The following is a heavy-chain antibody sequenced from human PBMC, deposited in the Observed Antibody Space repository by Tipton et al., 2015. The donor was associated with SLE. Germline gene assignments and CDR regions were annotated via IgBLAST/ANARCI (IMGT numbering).Heavy chain of an antibody. D-gene: IGHD3-3*01. Sequence: SLRLSCAASGFTLSDFVMSWVRQAPGKGLEWVSAISGSGDTTYYADSVKGRFTFSRDNSKNTLSLQMNGLRAEDTAVYFCAKAGFFSGYYDAFDVWGQGTLVTVSS. CDR2: ISGSGDTT. CDR1: GFTLSDFV. CDR3: AKAGFFSGYYDAFDV. J-gene: IGHJ3*01. V-gene: IGHV3-23*01.